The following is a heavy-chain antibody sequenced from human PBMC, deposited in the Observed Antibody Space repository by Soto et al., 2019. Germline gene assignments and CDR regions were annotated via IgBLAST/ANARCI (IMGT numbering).Heavy chain of an antibody. Sequence: GGSLRLSCAASGFSFSTYTMNWVRQAPGKGLEWVSSTSGSSDSINYADSVKGRFTISRDNAKNSLFLQMNSLRAEDTAVYYCARDYYGDYFFDCWGQGTLVTVSS. CDR1: GFSFSTYT. CDR2: TSGSSDSI. CDR3: ARDYYGDYFFDC. D-gene: IGHD4-17*01. J-gene: IGHJ1*01. V-gene: IGHV3-21*01.